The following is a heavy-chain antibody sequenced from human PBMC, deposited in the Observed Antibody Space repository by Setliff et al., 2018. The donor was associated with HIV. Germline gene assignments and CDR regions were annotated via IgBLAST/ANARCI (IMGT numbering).Heavy chain of an antibody. CDR1: GFSVTTAA. CDR3: VKGWKWLVSNQDMDA. CDR2: IYAGGTT. D-gene: IGHD6-19*01. J-gene: IGHJ6*03. Sequence: GGSLRLSCVVSGFSVTTAAMAWVRQAPGKGLDWVSVIYAGGTTKYADSVKGRFTFSRDDSKNTFFLQMNSLRVEDTAVYYCVKGWKWLVSNQDMDAWGKGTTVTVSS. V-gene: IGHV3-53*01.